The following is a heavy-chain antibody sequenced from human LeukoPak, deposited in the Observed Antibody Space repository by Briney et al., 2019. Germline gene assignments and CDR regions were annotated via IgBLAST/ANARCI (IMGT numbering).Heavy chain of an antibody. J-gene: IGHJ5*02. D-gene: IGHD3-22*01. Sequence: SQTLSLTCAISGDSVSSNSAAWNWIRQSPSRGLEWLGRTYYKSKWYDDYAVSVKSRITINPDTSKSQFSLQLNSVTPEDTAVYYCARAGVDYYDSSGYPIYYFDPWGQGTLVTVSS. CDR1: GDSVSSNSAA. V-gene: IGHV6-1*01. CDR2: TYYKSKWYD. CDR3: ARAGVDYYDSSGYPIYYFDP.